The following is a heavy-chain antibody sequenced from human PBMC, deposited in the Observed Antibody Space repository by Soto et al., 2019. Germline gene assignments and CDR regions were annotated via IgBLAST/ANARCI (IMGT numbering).Heavy chain of an antibody. CDR3: VKGYWKGDV. J-gene: IGHJ6*02. CDR2: ISGSGGSI. V-gene: IGHV3-23*01. CDR1: GFTFSTYA. D-gene: IGHD1-1*01. Sequence: EVQLLESGGGLVQPGGSLRLSCAASGFTFSTYAMNWVRQAPGNGLEWVSAISGSGGSIHYADSVKGRFTISRDNSKNTLYLQMNSLRDEDTAVYHCVKGYWKGDVWGQGTKVIVSS.